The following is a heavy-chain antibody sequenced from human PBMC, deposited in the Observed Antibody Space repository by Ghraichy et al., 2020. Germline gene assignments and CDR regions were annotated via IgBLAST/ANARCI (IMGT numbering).Heavy chain of an antibody. Sequence: KFQGRVTITGDTSASTAYMELSSLRSEDTAVYYCARAWVRGESQFDYWGQGTLVTVSS. CDR3: ARAWVRGESQFDY. V-gene: IGHV1-3*01. D-gene: IGHD3-10*01. J-gene: IGHJ4*02.